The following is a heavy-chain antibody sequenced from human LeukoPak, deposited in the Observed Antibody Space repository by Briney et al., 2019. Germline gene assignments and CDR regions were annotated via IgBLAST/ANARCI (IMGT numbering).Heavy chain of an antibody. D-gene: IGHD6-13*01. CDR1: GDSITRGGYY. V-gene: IGHV4-30-2*01. CDR2: IYHSGST. CDR3: ARGSGYSSSWFDP. Sequence: PSQTLSLTCTISGDSITRGGYYWSWIRQPPGKDLDWIGYIYHSGSTYYNPSLKSRVNISVDRSKNQFSLKLNSVTAADTAVYYCARGSGYSSSWFDPWGQGTLVIVSS. J-gene: IGHJ5*02.